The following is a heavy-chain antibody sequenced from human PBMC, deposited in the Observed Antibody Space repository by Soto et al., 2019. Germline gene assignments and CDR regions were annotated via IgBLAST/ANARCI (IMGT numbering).Heavy chain of an antibody. Sequence: SSETLSLTCTVSGGSISSGGYYWSWIRQHPGKGLEWIGYIYYSGSTYYNPSLKSRVTISVDTSKNQFSLKLSSVTAADTAVYYCALTGGSMWGGLFDYWGQGTLVTVSS. CDR3: ALTGGSMWGGLFDY. V-gene: IGHV4-31*03. J-gene: IGHJ4*02. CDR1: GGSISSGGYY. CDR2: IYYSGST. D-gene: IGHD3-16*01.